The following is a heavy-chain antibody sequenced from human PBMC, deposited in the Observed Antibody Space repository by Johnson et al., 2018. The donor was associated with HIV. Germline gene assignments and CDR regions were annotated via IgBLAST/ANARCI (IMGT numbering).Heavy chain of an antibody. CDR3: ARETSYYDSSGHVVGDAFDI. CDR2: INWNGGRT. Sequence: VQLVESGGGLVQPGRSLRLSCAASGFTFDDYAMHWVRQAPGKGLEWISGINWNGGRTGYADSVKGRFTISRDNAKKSLYLQMNSLRAEDTALYYCARETSYYDSSGHVVGDAFDIWGQGTRVTVSS. V-gene: IGHV3-20*04. CDR1: GFTFDDYA. D-gene: IGHD3-22*01. J-gene: IGHJ3*02.